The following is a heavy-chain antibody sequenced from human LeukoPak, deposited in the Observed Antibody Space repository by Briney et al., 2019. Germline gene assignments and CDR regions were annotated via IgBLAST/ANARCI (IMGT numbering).Heavy chain of an antibody. J-gene: IGHJ6*02. CDR2: ISSSSSTI. D-gene: IGHD3-10*01. CDR1: GFTFSSYS. V-gene: IGHV3-48*04. Sequence: PGGSLRLSCAASGFTFSSYSVNWVRQAPRKGLEWVSYISSSSSTIYYADSVKGRFTISRDNAKNSLYLQMNSLRAEDTAVYYCAREIGGSGSYDYYGMDVWGQGTTVTVSS. CDR3: AREIGGSGSYDYYGMDV.